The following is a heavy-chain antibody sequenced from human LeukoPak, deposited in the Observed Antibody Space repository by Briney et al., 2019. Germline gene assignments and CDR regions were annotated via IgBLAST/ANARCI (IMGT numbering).Heavy chain of an antibody. J-gene: IGHJ4*02. CDR3: ASSSSYYYDSSGSTNLPY. CDR1: GFTFSSYS. CDR2: ISSSSSYI. V-gene: IGHV3-21*01. D-gene: IGHD3-22*01. Sequence: GGSLRLSCAASGFTFSSYSMNWVRQAPGKGLEWVSSISSSSSYIYYADSVKGRFTISRDNAKNSLYLQMNSLRAEDTAVYYCASSSSYYYDSSGSTNLPYWGQGTLVTVS.